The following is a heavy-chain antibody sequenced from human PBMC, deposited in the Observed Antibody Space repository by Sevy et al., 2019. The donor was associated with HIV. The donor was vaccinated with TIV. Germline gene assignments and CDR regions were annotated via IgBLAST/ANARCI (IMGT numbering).Heavy chain of an antibody. CDR1: GFTFSSYA. Sequence: GGSLRLSCAASGFTFSSYAMSWVRQAPGKGLEWVSAISGSGGSTYYADSVKGRFTISRDNSKNTLYLQMNSLRAEDTAVYYCAKAPVRGSGWYYFDYWGQGTLVTDSS. CDR3: AKAPVRGSGWYYFDY. CDR2: ISGSGGST. J-gene: IGHJ4*02. D-gene: IGHD6-19*01. V-gene: IGHV3-23*01.